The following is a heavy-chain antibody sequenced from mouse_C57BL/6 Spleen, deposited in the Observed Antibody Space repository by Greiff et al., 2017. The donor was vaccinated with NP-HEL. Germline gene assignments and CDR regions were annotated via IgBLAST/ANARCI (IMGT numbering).Heavy chain of an antibody. CDR1: GYSITSGYY. D-gene: IGHD2-2*01. J-gene: IGHJ1*03. V-gene: IGHV3-6*01. Sequence: EVKLLESGPGLVKPSQSLSLTCSVTGYSITSGYYWNWIRQFPGNKLEWMGYISYDGSNNSNPSLKNRISLTRDTSKNQFFLKLNSVTTEDTATYYGAREVTRWYVDVWGTGTTVTVSS. CDR3: AREVTRWYVDV. CDR2: ISYDGSN.